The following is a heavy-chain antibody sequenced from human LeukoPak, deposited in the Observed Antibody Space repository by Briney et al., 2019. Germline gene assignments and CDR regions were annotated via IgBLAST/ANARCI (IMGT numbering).Heavy chain of an antibody. Sequence: SETLSLTCTVSGGSISGGYYFWSWIRQPPGKGLEWIGQIYYSGSPEYNPSLQSRVVISVDTSENQFSLKLNSATAADTAVYYCARVSLCRRASCPPFYSSGMDVWGQGTTVTVS. J-gene: IGHJ6*02. CDR1: GGSISGGYYF. CDR3: ARVSLCRRASCPPFYSSGMDV. D-gene: IGHD2-2*01. V-gene: IGHV4-30-4*01. CDR2: IYYSGSP.